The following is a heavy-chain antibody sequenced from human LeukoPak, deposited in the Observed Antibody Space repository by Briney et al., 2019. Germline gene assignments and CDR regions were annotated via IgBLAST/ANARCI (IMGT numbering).Heavy chain of an antibody. Sequence: SETLSLTCAVYGGSFSGYYWSWIRQPPGKGLEWIGEINHSGSTNYNPSLKSRVTISVDTSKNQFSLKLSSVTAADTAVYYCARDLAVAGTTGYWGQGTLVTVSS. CDR2: INHSGST. D-gene: IGHD6-19*01. V-gene: IGHV4-34*01. CDR1: GGSFSGYY. J-gene: IGHJ4*02. CDR3: ARDLAVAGTTGY.